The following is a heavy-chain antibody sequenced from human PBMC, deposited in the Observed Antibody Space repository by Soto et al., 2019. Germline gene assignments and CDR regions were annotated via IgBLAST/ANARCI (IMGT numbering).Heavy chain of an antibody. Sequence: QVQLVESVGGVVQPGRSLRLSCAASGVTFSSYGMHWVRQAPGKGLEWVAVIWYDGSNKYYADSVKGRFTISRDNSKNTLYLQMNSLRAEDTAVYYCARDYYDSSGYYFQHWGQGTLVTVSS. J-gene: IGHJ1*01. CDR3: ARDYYDSSGYYFQH. D-gene: IGHD3-22*01. CDR2: IWYDGSNK. V-gene: IGHV3-33*01. CDR1: GVTFSSYG.